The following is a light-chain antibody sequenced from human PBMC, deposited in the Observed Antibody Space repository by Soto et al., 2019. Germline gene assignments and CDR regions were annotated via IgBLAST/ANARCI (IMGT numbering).Light chain of an antibody. CDR3: QQYNNWPPANT. CDR1: QSVSSN. Sequence: EIVMTQSPATLSVSPGERATLSCRASQSVSSNLAWYQQKPGQAPRLLIYGASTRATGFPARFSGSGSGTEFTLTISSLQSEDVAVYYCQQYNNWPPANTFGQGTKLEIK. J-gene: IGKJ2*01. CDR2: GAS. V-gene: IGKV3-15*01.